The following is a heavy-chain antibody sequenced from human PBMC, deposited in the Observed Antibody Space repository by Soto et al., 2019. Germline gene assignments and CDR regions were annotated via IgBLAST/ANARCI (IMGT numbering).Heavy chain of an antibody. CDR1: GFTFTIYG. CDR3: TRDPYGGSRYYFDS. V-gene: IGHV3-33*01. CDR2: IWYDGSNR. J-gene: IGHJ4*02. Sequence: QVQLVESGGGVVQPGRSLRLSCAASGFTFTIYGMHWVRQAPGKGLEWVAVIWYDGSNRFYADSVKGRFTISKDNSQNMLYLQMHSLRPEDTAVYYCTRDPYGGSRYYFDSWGQGTLVTVSS. D-gene: IGHD1-26*01.